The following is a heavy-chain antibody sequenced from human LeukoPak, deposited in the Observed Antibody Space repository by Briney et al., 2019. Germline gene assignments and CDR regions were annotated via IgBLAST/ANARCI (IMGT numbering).Heavy chain of an antibody. Sequence: SETLSLTCTVSGGSISSSSYYWVGMRQPPGKGGEGIGSIYYSGSTYYNPSLKSRVTISKDTSKNQFSLKLSSVTAADTAVYYCARGKITVVGTDAFDIWGQGTMVTVSS. CDR3: ARGKITVVGTDAFDI. V-gene: IGHV4-39*07. CDR2: IYYSGST. J-gene: IGHJ3*02. CDR1: GGSISSSSYY. D-gene: IGHD6-13*01.